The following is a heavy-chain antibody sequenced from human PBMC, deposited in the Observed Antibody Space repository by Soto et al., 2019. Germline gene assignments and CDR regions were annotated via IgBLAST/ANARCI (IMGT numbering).Heavy chain of an antibody. J-gene: IGHJ4*02. Sequence: GGSLRLSCAASGFTFSSYAMHWVRQAPGKGLEWVAVISYDGSNKYYADSVKGRFTISRDNSKNTLYLQMNSLRAEDTAVYYCARDGNYVDYWGQGTLVTVSS. D-gene: IGHD1-26*01. CDR3: ARDGNYVDY. CDR2: ISYDGSNK. V-gene: IGHV3-30-3*01. CDR1: GFTFSSYA.